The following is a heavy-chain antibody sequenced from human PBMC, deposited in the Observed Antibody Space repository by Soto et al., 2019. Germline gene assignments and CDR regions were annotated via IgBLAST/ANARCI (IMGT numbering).Heavy chain of an antibody. D-gene: IGHD4-4*01. CDR2: INHSGST. CDR1: GGSFSGYY. CDR3: ARVTVGRTHYFDY. V-gene: IGHV4-34*01. J-gene: IGHJ4*02. Sequence: PSETLSLTCAVYGGSFSGYYWSWIRQPPGKGLEWIGEINHSGSTNYNPSLKSRVTISVDTSKNQFSLRLSSVTAADTAVYYCARVTVGRTHYFDYWGQGTLVTVSS.